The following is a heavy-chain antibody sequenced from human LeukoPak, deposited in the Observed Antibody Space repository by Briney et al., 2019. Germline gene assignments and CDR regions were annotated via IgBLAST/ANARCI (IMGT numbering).Heavy chain of an antibody. CDR3: ARDWLGYCSGGSCPLYYGMDV. Sequence: PGGSLRLSCAASGFTFSDHSMNWVRQAPGKGLEWVSSISSSSSYIYYADSVKGRFTISRDNAKNSLYLQMNSLRAEDTAVYYCARDWLGYCSGGSCPLYYGMDVWGQGTTVTVSS. V-gene: IGHV3-21*01. J-gene: IGHJ6*02. D-gene: IGHD2-15*01. CDR2: ISSSSSYI. CDR1: GFTFSDHS.